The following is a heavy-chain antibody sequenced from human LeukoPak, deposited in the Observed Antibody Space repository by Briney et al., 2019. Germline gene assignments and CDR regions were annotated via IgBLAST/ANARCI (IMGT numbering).Heavy chain of an antibody. CDR3: AIGPSGYYDLDY. CDR2: IRNKANSYTT. Sequence: GGSLGLSCAASGFTFSDHYMDWVRQAPGKGLEWVGRIRNKANSYTTQYAASVKGRFTISRDDSKNSLYLLMNSLKTEDTAVYFCAIGPSGYYDLDYWGQGTLVTVSS. J-gene: IGHJ4*02. V-gene: IGHV3-72*01. D-gene: IGHD3-22*01. CDR1: GFTFSDHY.